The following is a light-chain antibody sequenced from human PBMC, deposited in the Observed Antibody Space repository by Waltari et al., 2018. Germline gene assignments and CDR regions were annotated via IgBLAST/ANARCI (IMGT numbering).Light chain of an antibody. CDR3: SSYAGTDNFVV. V-gene: IGLV2-8*01. J-gene: IGLJ2*01. Sequence: QSALTQPPSASGSPGQSVTISCTGTRSDVGAYDYVPWYQHPPDKAPKLIIFEVNKWPSGVPDRFSGSKSGNTASLTVSGLQAEDEADYYCSSYAGTDNFVVFGGGTKLTVL. CDR2: EVN. CDR1: RSDVGAYDY.